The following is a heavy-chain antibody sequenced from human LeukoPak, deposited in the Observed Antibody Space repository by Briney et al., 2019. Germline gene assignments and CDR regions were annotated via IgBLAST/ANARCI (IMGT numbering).Heavy chain of an antibody. V-gene: IGHV3-23*01. J-gene: IGHJ4*02. CDR3: AKDPRQGGGMFFDY. CDR1: GFTFSSYG. Sequence: GGSLRLSCAASGFTFSSYGMHWVRQAPGKGLEWVSTITHSGETTHYADSVKGRFTISRDNSRKTLFLQMNSLRVEDTAVYYCAKDPRQGGGMFFDYWGQGNLVTVSS. CDR2: ITHSGETT. D-gene: IGHD1-14*01.